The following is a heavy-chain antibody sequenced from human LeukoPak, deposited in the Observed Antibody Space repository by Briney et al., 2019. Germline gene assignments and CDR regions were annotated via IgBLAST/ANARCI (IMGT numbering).Heavy chain of an antibody. V-gene: IGHV1-2*02. CDR1: GYTFTGYY. J-gene: IGHJ4*02. Sequence: ASVKVSCKASGYTFTGYYMHWVRQAPGQGLEWMGWTNPNSGGTNYAQRFQGRVTMTRDTSISTAYMELSRLRSDDTAVYYCARPNRDYVWGSYDYFDYWGQGTLVTASS. CDR2: TNPNSGGT. CDR3: ARPNRDYVWGSYDYFDY. D-gene: IGHD3-16*01.